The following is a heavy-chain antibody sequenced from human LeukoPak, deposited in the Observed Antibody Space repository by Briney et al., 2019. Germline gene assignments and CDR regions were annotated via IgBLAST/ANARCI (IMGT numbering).Heavy chain of an antibody. CDR2: VKPDGSEK. CDR1: GFTFSSYW. V-gene: IGHV3-7*01. J-gene: IGHJ4*02. Sequence: PGGSLRLSCAASGFTFSSYWMTWVRQAPGKGLEWVAHVKPDGSEKSYVDSVKGRFTISRDNAQNSLCLQMNSLRAEDTAVYYCARDRGYYVFDYWGQGTLVTVSS. D-gene: IGHD3-22*01. CDR3: ARDRGYYVFDY.